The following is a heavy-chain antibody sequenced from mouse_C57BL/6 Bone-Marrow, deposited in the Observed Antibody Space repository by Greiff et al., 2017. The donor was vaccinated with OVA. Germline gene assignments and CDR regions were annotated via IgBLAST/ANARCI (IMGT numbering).Heavy chain of an antibody. V-gene: IGHV14-4*01. Sequence: VQLQQSGAELVRPGASVKLSCTASGFNIQDDYMHWVKQRPEQGLEWIGWIDPENGDTEYASKFQGKATITADTSSNTAYLQLSSLTSEDTAVYYCTLLDSSGYVGFAYWGQGTLVTVSA. D-gene: IGHD3-2*02. CDR3: TLLDSSGYVGFAY. J-gene: IGHJ3*01. CDR1: GFNIQDDY. CDR2: IDPENGDT.